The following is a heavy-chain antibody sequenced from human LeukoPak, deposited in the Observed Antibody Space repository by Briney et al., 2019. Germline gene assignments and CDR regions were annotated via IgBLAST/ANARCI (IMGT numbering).Heavy chain of an antibody. D-gene: IGHD2-2*01. Sequence: SETLSLTCTVSGGSISSGGYYWSWIRQHPGKGLEWIGYIYYSGSTYYNPSLKSRVTISVDTSKNQFSLKLSSVTAADTAVYYCARGVVPYFFDYWGQGTLVTVSS. CDR3: ARGVVPYFFDY. J-gene: IGHJ4*02. V-gene: IGHV4-31*03. CDR1: GGSISSGGYY. CDR2: IYYSGST.